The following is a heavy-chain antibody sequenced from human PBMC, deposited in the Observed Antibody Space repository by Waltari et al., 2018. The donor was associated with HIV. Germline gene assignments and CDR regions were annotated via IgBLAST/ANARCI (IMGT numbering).Heavy chain of an antibody. CDR2: ISGSGGST. CDR3: AKEGIIVITDAFDI. Sequence: EVQLLESGGGLVQPGWSLRLSCAASGFTFSNYALSWVRQAPGKGLEWVSSISGSGGSTYYADSVKGRFTVSRDNSKYTLFLQMNSLRAEDTALYYCAKEGIIVITDAFDIWGQGTMVIVSS. V-gene: IGHV3-23*01. J-gene: IGHJ3*02. D-gene: IGHD3-22*01. CDR1: GFTFSNYA.